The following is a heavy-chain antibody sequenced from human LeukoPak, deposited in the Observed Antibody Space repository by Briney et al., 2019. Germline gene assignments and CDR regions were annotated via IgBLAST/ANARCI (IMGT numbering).Heavy chain of an antibody. Sequence: SETLSLTCTVSGGSISSYYWSWIRQPAGKGLEWIGRIYTSGSTNYNPSLKSRVTMSVDTSKNQFSLKLSSVTAADTAVYYCARENYDILTGYYYPFDYWGQGTLVTVSS. D-gene: IGHD3-9*01. CDR1: GGSISSYY. V-gene: IGHV4-4*07. CDR2: IYTSGST. J-gene: IGHJ4*02. CDR3: ARENYDILTGYYYPFDY.